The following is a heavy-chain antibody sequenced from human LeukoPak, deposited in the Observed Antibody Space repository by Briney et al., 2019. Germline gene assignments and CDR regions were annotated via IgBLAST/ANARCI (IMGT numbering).Heavy chain of an antibody. J-gene: IGHJ5*02. Sequence: SQTLSLTCAISGDSVSSNSAAWNWIRQSPSRGLEWLGRTYYRSKWYNDYAVSVKSRITINPDTSKNQFSLKLSSVTAADTAVYYCARVLVPAAMTVGFDPWGQGTLVTVSS. CDR2: TYYRSKWYN. CDR1: GDSVSSNSAA. CDR3: ARVLVPAAMTVGFDP. D-gene: IGHD2-2*01. V-gene: IGHV6-1*01.